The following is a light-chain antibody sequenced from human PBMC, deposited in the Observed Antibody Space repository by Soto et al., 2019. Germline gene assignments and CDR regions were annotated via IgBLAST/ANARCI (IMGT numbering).Light chain of an antibody. CDR3: CSYAGSSFWV. Sequence: QYALTQPRSVSGSPGQSVTISCTGTSSDVGGYNYVSWYQQHPGKAPKLMIYDVSKRPSGVHDRFSGSKSGNTASLTISGLQAEDEADYYCCSYAGSSFWVFGGGTKLTVL. CDR2: DVS. V-gene: IGLV2-11*01. CDR1: SSDVGGYNY. J-gene: IGLJ3*02.